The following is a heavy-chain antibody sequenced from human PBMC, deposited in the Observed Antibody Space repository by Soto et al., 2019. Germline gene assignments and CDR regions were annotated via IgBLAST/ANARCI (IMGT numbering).Heavy chain of an antibody. CDR2: IWYDGSNK. D-gene: IGHD6-19*01. V-gene: IGHV3-33*01. CDR1: VFTFSSYG. J-gene: IGHJ6*01. CDR3: ASTYSRGWNGMEV. Sequence: PVGSLRLSCAASVFTFSSYGMHWVRHSPGKWLEWVAVIWYDGSNKYYADSVKGRFTISRDNSKNTLYLQMNSLRAEDTAVYYCASTYSRGWNGMEVWGQGTTVSVSS.